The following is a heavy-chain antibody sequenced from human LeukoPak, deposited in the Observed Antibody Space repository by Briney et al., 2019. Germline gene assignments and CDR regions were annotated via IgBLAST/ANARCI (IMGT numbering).Heavy chain of an antibody. CDR1: GFTFSSYA. CDR2: ISSSSSTI. J-gene: IGHJ3*02. CDR3: ARLGGNGASRAFDI. V-gene: IGHV3-48*01. D-gene: IGHD4-23*01. Sequence: PGGSLRLSCAASGFTFSSYAMEWVRQAPGKGLEWVSYISSSSSTIYYADSVKGRFTISRDNAKNSLYLQMNSLRAEDTAVYYCARLGGNGASRAFDIWGQGTMVTVSS.